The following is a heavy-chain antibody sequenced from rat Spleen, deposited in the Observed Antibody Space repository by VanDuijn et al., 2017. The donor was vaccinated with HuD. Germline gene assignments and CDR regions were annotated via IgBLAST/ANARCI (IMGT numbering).Heavy chain of an antibody. CDR3: ARRHYGYTDYFDY. J-gene: IGHJ2*01. Sequence: EVQLVESDGGLVQPGRSLKLSCAASGFTFSDYGVAWVRQAPTKGLEWVATISYGDSAGHSSTYYRDSVKGRFTISRDNAKSTLSLQMDRLRSEDTATYYCARRHYGYTDYFDYWGQGVMVTVSS. V-gene: IGHV5-29*01. CDR2: ISYGDSAGHSST. CDR1: GFTFSDYG. D-gene: IGHD1-6*01.